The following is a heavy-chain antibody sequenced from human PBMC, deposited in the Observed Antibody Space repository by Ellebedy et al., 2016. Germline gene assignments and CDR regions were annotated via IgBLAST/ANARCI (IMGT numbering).Heavy chain of an antibody. V-gene: IGHV4-34*01. D-gene: IGHD3-3*01. Sequence: GSLRLSCAVYGGSFSGYYWTWIRLPPGKGLEWIGGIDHSGSTYYNPPLKSRVTISVDTSKTHFSLNLTSVTAADTAVYYCARDPSGYYSYWGQGTLVTVSS. CDR3: ARDPSGYYSY. CDR1: GGSFSGYY. J-gene: IGHJ4*02. CDR2: IDHSGST.